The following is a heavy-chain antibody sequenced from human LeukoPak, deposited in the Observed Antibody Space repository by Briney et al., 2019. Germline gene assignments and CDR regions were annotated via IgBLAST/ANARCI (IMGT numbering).Heavy chain of an antibody. CDR2: INPSGGST. CDR3: ARDVRVGIVVVPAASYHFDY. D-gene: IGHD2-2*03. V-gene: IGHV1-46*01. CDR1: GYTFTSYY. Sequence: ASVKVSCKASGYTFTSYYMHWVRQAPGQGLEWMGIINPSGGSTSYAQKFQGRVTMTRDTSTSTVYMELSSLRSEDTAVYYCARDVRVGIVVVPAASYHFDYWGQGTLVTVSS. J-gene: IGHJ4*02.